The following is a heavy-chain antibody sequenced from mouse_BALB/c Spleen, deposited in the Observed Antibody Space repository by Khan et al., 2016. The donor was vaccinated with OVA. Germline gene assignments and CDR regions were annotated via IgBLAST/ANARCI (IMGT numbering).Heavy chain of an antibody. CDR2: IRLKSDDYVT. CDR3: WILL. J-gene: IGHJ2*01. Sequence: EVKLEVSGGGLVQPGGSMKLSCVASGFTFSNYWMNWVRQSPEKGVEWVAEIRLKSDDYVTHYAATVKGRFTISRDDSNSSVYLQMNNLRAEATGIYYCWILLWGQGTTLTVSS. V-gene: IGHV6-6*02. CDR1: GFTFSNYW.